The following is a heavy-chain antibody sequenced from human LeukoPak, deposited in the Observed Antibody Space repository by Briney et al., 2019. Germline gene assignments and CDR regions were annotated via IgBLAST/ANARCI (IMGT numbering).Heavy chain of an antibody. J-gene: IGHJ4*02. CDR2: INPNSGGT. CDR3: ARYGDCSSTSCYGVYFDY. Sequence: ASVKVSCKASGYTFTGYYMHWVRQAPGQGLEWMGWINPNSGGTNYAQKFQGRVTMTRDTSISTAYMELSRLRSDDTAVYYCARYGDCSSTSCYGVYFDYWGQGTLVTVSS. V-gene: IGHV1-2*02. CDR1: GYTFTGYY. D-gene: IGHD2-2*01.